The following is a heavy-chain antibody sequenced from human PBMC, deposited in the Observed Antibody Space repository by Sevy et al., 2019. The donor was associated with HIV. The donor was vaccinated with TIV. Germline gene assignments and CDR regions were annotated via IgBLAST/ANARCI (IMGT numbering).Heavy chain of an antibody. CDR1: GFSFSSYW. D-gene: IGHD3-22*01. Sequence: GGSLRLSCAASGFSFSSYWMHGVRQAPRKGLEWVANIKQDESEKYYAASVKGRFTISRDNAKNSVYLQMNSLRPEDTAIYYCARGNSGSFDYWGQGTLVTVSS. V-gene: IGHV3-7*03. CDR3: ARGNSGSFDY. J-gene: IGHJ4*02. CDR2: IKQDESEK.